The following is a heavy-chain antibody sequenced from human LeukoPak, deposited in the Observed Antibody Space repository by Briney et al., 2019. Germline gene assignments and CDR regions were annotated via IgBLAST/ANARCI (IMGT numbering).Heavy chain of an antibody. V-gene: IGHV3-21*01. CDR2: INSSSSYI. CDR3: ARDPRENGLVYAFDI. D-gene: IGHD6-6*01. CDR1: GFTFSSYS. J-gene: IGHJ3*02. Sequence: GGSLRLSCASSGFTFSSYSMNWVRQAPGKGLEWVSSINSSSSYIYYADSVKGRFTISRDNAKSSLYLQMNSLRAEDTAVYYCARDPRENGLVYAFDIWGQRTMVTVSS.